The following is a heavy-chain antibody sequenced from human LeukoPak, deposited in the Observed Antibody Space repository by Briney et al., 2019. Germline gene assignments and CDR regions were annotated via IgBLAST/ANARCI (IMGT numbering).Heavy chain of an antibody. CDR1: GGTFSSYA. CDR2: IIPIFGTA. CDR3: AGTYYYDSSGSYRALDI. D-gene: IGHD3-22*01. J-gene: IGHJ3*02. Sequence: SVKVSCKASGGTFSSYAISWVRQAPGQGLEWMGGIIPIFGTANYAQKFQGRVTITTDESTSTAYMELSSLRSEDTAVYYCAGTYYYDSSGSYRALDIWGQGTMVTVSS. V-gene: IGHV1-69*05.